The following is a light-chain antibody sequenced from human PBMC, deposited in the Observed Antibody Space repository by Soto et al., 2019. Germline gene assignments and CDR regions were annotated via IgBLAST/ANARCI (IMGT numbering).Light chain of an antibody. CDR2: GAS. Sequence: MVMTQAPATLSVSPGERFTLSWRASERLSSYLAWYQQKPGQAPRLLIYGASTKATGIPARFSGSGSATDFTITIRRLPSEDSALYYSQSYSDWPFTFAQGT. CDR3: QSYSDWPFT. CDR1: ERLSSY. J-gene: IGKJ2*01. V-gene: IGKV3-15*01.